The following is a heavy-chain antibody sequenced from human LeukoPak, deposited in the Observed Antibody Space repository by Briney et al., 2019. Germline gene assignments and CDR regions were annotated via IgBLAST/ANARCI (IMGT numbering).Heavy chain of an antibody. Sequence: ASVKVSCKASGATFSSYTISLVRQAPGQGLEWMGRIIPILGIANYAQKFQGRVTITADKSTSTAYMELSSLRSEDTAVYYCASTVLGLLLHNWFDPWGQGTLVTVSS. D-gene: IGHD2-15*01. CDR1: GATFSSYT. CDR2: IIPILGIA. CDR3: ASTVLGLLLHNWFDP. V-gene: IGHV1-69*02. J-gene: IGHJ5*02.